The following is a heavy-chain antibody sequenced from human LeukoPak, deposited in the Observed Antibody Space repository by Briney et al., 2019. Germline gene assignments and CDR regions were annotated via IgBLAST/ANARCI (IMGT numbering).Heavy chain of an antibody. J-gene: IGHJ3*01. CDR1: GFTFSDYY. D-gene: IGHD4-4*01. Sequence: GGSLRLSCAASGFTFSDYYMSWIRQAPGKGLEWVSYISSSGSIIYYAESVRGRFTISRATAKKSLYLQMNSMRAEDTAVYYCARSENDYSNYSPAFDLWGQGTMVTVSS. V-gene: IGHV3-11*01. CDR3: ARSENDYSNYSPAFDL. CDR2: ISSSGSII.